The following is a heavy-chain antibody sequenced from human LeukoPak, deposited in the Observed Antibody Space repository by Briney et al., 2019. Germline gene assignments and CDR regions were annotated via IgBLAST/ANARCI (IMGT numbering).Heavy chain of an antibody. J-gene: IGHJ4*02. V-gene: IGHV3-30*02. CDR1: GFTFSTYA. CDR2: IGHDGSNK. D-gene: IGHD3-22*01. Sequence: PGGSLRLSCAASGFTFSTYAMHWVRQAPGKGLEWVAIIGHDGSNKHYADSVKGRFTISRDNSKDTLYLQMNSLRAEDTAVYYCAKDLAPSPFYYDSSGYYGADYWGQGTLVTVSS. CDR3: AKDLAPSPFYYDSSGYYGADY.